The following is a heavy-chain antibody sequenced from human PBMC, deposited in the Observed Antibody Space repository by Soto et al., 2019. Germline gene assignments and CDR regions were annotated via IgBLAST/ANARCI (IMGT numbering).Heavy chain of an antibody. CDR1: GGSIYSYW. CDR2: VYSTVTT. J-gene: IGHJ1*01. D-gene: IGHD3-10*01. Sequence: SETLSLTFSVSGGSIYSYWWSWIRQPAGKGLEWICRVYSTVTTDYNPSLNSRSTMSVETSKHQFPLMLTPVTAADTAVYHCGRDIGSYAYGEGDWGQAIQVTVTA. CDR3: GRDIGSYAYGEGD. V-gene: IGHV4-4*07.